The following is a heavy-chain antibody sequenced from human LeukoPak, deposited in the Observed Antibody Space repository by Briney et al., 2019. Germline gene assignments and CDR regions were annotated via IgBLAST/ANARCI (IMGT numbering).Heavy chain of an antibody. CDR2: ISYDGSNK. Sequence: GGSLRLSCAASGFTFSSYAMHWVRQAPGKGLEWVAVISYDGSNKYYADSVKGRFTISRDNSKNTLYLQMNSLRAEDTAVYYCARGDRTYYFNWFDHWGQGTLVTVSS. CDR1: GFTFSSYA. D-gene: IGHD3-10*01. CDR3: ARGDRTYYFNWFDH. V-gene: IGHV3-30-3*01. J-gene: IGHJ5*02.